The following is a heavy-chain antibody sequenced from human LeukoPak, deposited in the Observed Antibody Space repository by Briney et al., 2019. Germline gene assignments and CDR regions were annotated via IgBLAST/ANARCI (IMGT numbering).Heavy chain of an antibody. Sequence: GASVKVSCKASGGTFSSYAISWVRQAPGQGLEWMGRIIPILGIANYAQKFQGRVTITADKSTSTAYMELSSLRSEDTAVYYCARDQELLWFGELSFPDYWGQGTLVTVSS. CDR3: ARDQELLWFGELSFPDY. CDR2: IIPILGIA. J-gene: IGHJ4*02. CDR1: GGTFSSYA. V-gene: IGHV1-69*04. D-gene: IGHD3-10*01.